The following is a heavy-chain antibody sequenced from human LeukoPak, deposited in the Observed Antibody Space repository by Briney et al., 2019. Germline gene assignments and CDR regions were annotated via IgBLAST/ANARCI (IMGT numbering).Heavy chain of an antibody. D-gene: IGHD3-10*01. V-gene: IGHV3-30*02. CDR3: AKDRWYYGSGRTFDY. J-gene: IGHJ4*02. Sequence: SVKGRFTISRDNSKNTLYLQMNSLRTEDTAVYYCAKDRWYYGSGRTFDYWGQGTLVTVSS.